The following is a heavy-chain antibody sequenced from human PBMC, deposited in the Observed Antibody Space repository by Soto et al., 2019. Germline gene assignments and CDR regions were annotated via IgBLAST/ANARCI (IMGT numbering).Heavy chain of an antibody. CDR3: ARGVEMATKYYYYYGMDV. Sequence: QVQLVQSGAEVKKPGSSVKVSCKASGGTFSSYAISWVRQAPGQGLEWMGGIIPIFGTANYAQKFQGRVTITADESTSTAYMELNSLRSEDTAVYYCARGVEMATKYYYYYGMDVWGQGTTVTVSS. D-gene: IGHD5-12*01. J-gene: IGHJ6*02. CDR2: IIPIFGTA. V-gene: IGHV1-69*01. CDR1: GGTFSSYA.